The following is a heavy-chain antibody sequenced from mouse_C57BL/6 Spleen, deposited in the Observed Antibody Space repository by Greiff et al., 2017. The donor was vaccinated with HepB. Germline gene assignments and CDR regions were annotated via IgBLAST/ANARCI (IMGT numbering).Heavy chain of an antibody. CDR2: IYPGSGNT. J-gene: IGHJ4*01. V-gene: IGHV1-76*01. D-gene: IGHD1-1*01. CDR3: ARTGITTGAMDY. CDR1: GYTFTDYY. Sequence: QVQLKESGAELVRPGASVKLSCKASGYTFTDYYINWVKQRPGQGLEWIARIYPGSGNTYYNEKFKGKATLTAEKSSSTAYMQLSSLTSEDSAVYFCARTGITTGAMDYWGQGTSVTVSS.